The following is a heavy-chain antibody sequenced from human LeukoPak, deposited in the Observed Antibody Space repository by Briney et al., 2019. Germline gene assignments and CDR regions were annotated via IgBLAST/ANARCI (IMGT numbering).Heavy chain of an antibody. V-gene: IGHV3-48*03. CDR2: ISSSGSTI. CDR3: ARDGPGGYFQH. CDR1: GFTFSSYA. Sequence: GGSLRLSCAASGFTFSSYAMNWVRQAPGKGLEWVSYISSSGSTIYYADSVKGRFTISRDNAKNSLYLQMNSLRAEDTAVYYCARDGPGGYFQHWGQGTLVTVSS. D-gene: IGHD3-10*01. J-gene: IGHJ1*01.